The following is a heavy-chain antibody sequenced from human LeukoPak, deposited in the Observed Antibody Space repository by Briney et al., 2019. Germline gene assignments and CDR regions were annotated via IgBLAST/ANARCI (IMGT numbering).Heavy chain of an antibody. CDR3: AKAASSYDFWSGYLLTGGGYYFDY. D-gene: IGHD3-3*01. V-gene: IGHV3-9*01. CDR1: GFTFDDYA. J-gene: IGHJ4*02. Sequence: PGRSLRLSCAASGFTFDDYAMHWVRQAPGKGLEWVTGISWNSGSIGYADSVKGRFTISRDNAKNSLYLQMNSLRAEDTALYYCAKAASSYDFWSGYLLTGGGYYFDYWGQGTLVTVSS. CDR2: ISWNSGSI.